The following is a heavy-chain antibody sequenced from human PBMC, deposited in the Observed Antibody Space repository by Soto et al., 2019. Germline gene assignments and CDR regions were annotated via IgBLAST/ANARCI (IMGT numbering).Heavy chain of an antibody. CDR3: ARDYTSTGYGLVY. J-gene: IGHJ4*02. D-gene: IGHD6-25*01. CDR1: GFTFSRHG. CDR2: IWYDGSNE. Sequence: QPGGSLRLSCAASGFTFSRHGMHWVRQAPGKGLEWVAIIWYDGSNEYYADSVKGRFTISRDNSKNTLYLQMSSLRVDDTAVYYCARDYTSTGYGLVYWGQGALVTVSS. V-gene: IGHV3-33*01.